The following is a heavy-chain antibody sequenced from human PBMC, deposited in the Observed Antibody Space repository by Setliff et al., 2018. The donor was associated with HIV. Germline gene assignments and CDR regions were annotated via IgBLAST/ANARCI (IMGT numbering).Heavy chain of an antibody. V-gene: IGHV1-69*13. D-gene: IGHD3-22*01. CDR3: ARIPNHSSGFDY. CDR1: GCTFTSYG. J-gene: IGHJ4*02. CDR2: IVPILNTG. Sequence: SVKVSCKASGCTFTSYGISWVRQAPGQGLEWMGGIVPILNTGNYAPKFQGRVTITADESTTTAYMELSSLRSEDTAVYYCARIPNHSSGFDYWGQGTPVTVSS.